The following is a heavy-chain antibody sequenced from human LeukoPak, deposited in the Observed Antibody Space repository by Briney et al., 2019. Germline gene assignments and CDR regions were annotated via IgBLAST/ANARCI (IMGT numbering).Heavy chain of an antibody. CDR3: ARGRGVPHAMVRGNWFDP. D-gene: IGHD3-10*01. CDR1: GGSISSGSYY. Sequence: SETLSLTCTVSGGSISSGSYYWSWIRQPAGKGLEWIGRIYTSGSTNYNPSLKSRVTISVDTSKNQFSLKLSSVTAADTAVYYCARGRGVPHAMVRGNWFDPWGQGTLVTVSS. J-gene: IGHJ5*02. CDR2: IYTSGST. V-gene: IGHV4-61*02.